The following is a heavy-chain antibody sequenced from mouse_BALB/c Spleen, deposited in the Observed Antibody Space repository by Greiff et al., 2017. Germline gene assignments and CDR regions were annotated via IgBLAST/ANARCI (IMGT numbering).Heavy chain of an antibody. CDR1: GFSLTSYG. V-gene: IGHV2-2*02. D-gene: IGHD1-1*01. J-gene: IGHJ4*01. Sequence: VQLQQSGPGLVQPSQSLSITCTVSGFSLTSYGVHWVRQSPGKGLEWLGVLWSGGSTDYNAAFISRLSISKDNSKSQVFFKMNSLQAKDTAIYYCARMVLLDYDAMDDWGQGTSVTVSA. CDR2: LWSGGST. CDR3: ARMVLLDYDAMDD.